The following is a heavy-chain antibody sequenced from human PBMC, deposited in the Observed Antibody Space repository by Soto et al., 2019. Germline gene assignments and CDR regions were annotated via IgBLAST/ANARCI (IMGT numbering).Heavy chain of an antibody. Sequence: GGSLRLSCAASGFTFSSYWMHWVRQAPGKGLVWVSRINSDGRSRSHADSVKGRFTISRDNAKNTLYLQMNSLRAEDTAVYYCASTITMIRGHGMDVWGQGTTVTVSS. D-gene: IGHD3-10*01. CDR3: ASTITMIRGHGMDV. CDR2: INSDGRSR. J-gene: IGHJ6*02. CDR1: GFTFSSYW. V-gene: IGHV3-74*01.